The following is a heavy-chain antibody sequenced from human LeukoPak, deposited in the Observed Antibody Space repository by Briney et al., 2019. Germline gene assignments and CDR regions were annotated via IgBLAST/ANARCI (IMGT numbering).Heavy chain of an antibody. V-gene: IGHV3-30*02. J-gene: IGHJ4*02. Sequence: PGGSLRLSCAASGFTFSSYGMHWVRQAPGKGLKWVAFIRYDGSNKYYADSVKGRFTISRDNSKNTLYLQMNSLRAEDTAVYYCAKGSSSWYFLAPYYFDYWGQGTLVTVSS. CDR2: IRYDGSNK. D-gene: IGHD6-13*01. CDR3: AKGSSSWYFLAPYYFDY. CDR1: GFTFSSYG.